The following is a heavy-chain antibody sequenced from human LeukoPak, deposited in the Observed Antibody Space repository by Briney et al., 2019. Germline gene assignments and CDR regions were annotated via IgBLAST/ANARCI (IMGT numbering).Heavy chain of an antibody. CDR1: GFTFSSYA. J-gene: IGHJ3*02. D-gene: IGHD3-22*01. V-gene: IGHV3-23*01. Sequence: GGSLRLSCAASGFTFSSYAMSWVRQAPGKGLEWVSAISGSGGSTYYADSVKGRFTISRDNSKNTLYLQMNSLKTEDTAVYYCTTSQTRYYYDSSGTNRGAFDIWGQGTMVTVSS. CDR2: ISGSGGST. CDR3: TTSQTRYYYDSSGTNRGAFDI.